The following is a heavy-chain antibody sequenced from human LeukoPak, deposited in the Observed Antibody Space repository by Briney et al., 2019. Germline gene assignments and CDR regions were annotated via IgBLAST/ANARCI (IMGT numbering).Heavy chain of an antibody. D-gene: IGHD1-20*01. CDR1: GGSISSYY. J-gene: IGHJ4*02. V-gene: IGHV4-4*09. CDR3: ARHLKYNWNYVDY. Sequence: SGTLSLTCTVSGGSISSYYWSWIRQPPGKGLEWIGYIYTSGSTNYNPSLKSRVTISVDTSKNQFSLKLSSVTAADTAVYYCARHLKYNWNYVDYWGQGTLVTVSS. CDR2: IYTSGST.